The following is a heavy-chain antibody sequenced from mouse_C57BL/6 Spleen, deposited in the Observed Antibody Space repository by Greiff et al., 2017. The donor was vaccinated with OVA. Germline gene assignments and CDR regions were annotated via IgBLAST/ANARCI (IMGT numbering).Heavy chain of an antibody. V-gene: IGHV1-72*01. CDR1: GYTFTSYW. Sequence: VQLKQPGAELVKPGASVKLSCKASGYTFTSYWMHWVKQRPGRGLEWIGRIDPNSGGTKYNEKVKSKATLTVDKPSSTAYMQLSRLTSEDSAVNYWARPDYYGSDYFDYWGQGTTLTVSS. J-gene: IGHJ2*01. CDR2: IDPNSGGT. CDR3: ARPDYYGSDYFDY. D-gene: IGHD1-1*01.